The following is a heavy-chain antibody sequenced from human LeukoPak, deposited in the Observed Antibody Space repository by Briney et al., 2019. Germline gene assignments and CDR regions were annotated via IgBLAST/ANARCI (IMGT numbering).Heavy chain of an antibody. CDR1: GFTFSTYA. V-gene: IGHV3-7*05. D-gene: IGHD1-7*01. Sequence: GGSLRLSCAASGFTFSTYAMTWFRQTPGKGLEWVANIKQDGSEKYYVDSVKGRFTISRDNAKNSLYLQMNSLRAEDTAVYYCAGFDRGDRRGWNFHWWGGGTLVIVSS. CDR3: AGFDRGDRRGWNFHW. J-gene: IGHJ2*01. CDR2: IKQDGSEK.